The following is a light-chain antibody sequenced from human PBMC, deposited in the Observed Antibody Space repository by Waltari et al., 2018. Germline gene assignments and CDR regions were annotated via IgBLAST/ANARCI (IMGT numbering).Light chain of an antibody. Sequence: DIEMNQSPESLAVSLGERITINCTSGRSVLSLSNNRNYLAWYPPKPGQPPKLLLYWASTRTSGVPERFIGSGSGTDFTLTITSLQAEDVAVYYCQQHYSNPVFGQGTRLELK. J-gene: IGKJ5*01. V-gene: IGKV4-1*01. CDR2: WAS. CDR1: RSVLSLSNNRNY. CDR3: QQHYSNPV.